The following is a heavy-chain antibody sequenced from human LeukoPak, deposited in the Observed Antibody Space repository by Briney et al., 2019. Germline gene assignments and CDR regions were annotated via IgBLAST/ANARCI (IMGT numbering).Heavy chain of an antibody. CDR3: ARGPPNWGYDY. J-gene: IGHJ4*02. CDR2: MSPNSGDI. Sequence: GAPVKVSCKASGYTFTGYYMHWVRQATGQRPEWMGWMSPNSGDIGYAQKFQDRVTMTRNASISTAYMELSSLRSDDTAVYYCARGPPNWGYDYWGPGTLVTVSS. D-gene: IGHD7-27*01. CDR1: GYTFTGYY. V-gene: IGHV1-8*02.